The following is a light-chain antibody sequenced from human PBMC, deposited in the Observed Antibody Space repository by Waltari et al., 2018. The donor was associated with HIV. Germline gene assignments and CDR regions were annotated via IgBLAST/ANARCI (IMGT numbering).Light chain of an antibody. CDR1: HSVFYRPNNKNY. J-gene: IGKJ1*01. CDR2: WAP. CDR3: QQYLSPPPT. Sequence: DVVMTQSPDSLAVSLGERATINCKSTHSVFYRPNNKNYIAWYQQRPGRAPKLPISWAPAGESGVSDRFSGSGSGTNFTLTITRLKTEDVAIYFGQQYLSPPPTFGQGTKVQIK. V-gene: IGKV4-1*01.